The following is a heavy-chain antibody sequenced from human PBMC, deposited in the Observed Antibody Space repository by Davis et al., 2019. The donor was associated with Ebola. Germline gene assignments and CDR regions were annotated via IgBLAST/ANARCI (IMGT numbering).Heavy chain of an antibody. CDR2: IKEDGSDK. J-gene: IGHJ4*02. CDR3: ARDKSVARGGQKY. CDR1: GLSFSTYW. Sequence: GESLKISCAASGLSFSTYWMSWVRQAPGKGPEWVANIKEDGSDKYYADSVRGRLTISRDNAKNSLFLQMNSLRVEDTAVYYCARDKSVARGGQKYWGQGTLVIVSS. D-gene: IGHD6-6*01. V-gene: IGHV3-7*01.